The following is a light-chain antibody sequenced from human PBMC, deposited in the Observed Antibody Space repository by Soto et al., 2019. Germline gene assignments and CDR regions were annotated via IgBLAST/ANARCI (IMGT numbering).Light chain of an antibody. CDR1: QSISSW. J-gene: IGKJ4*01. CDR3: QQYNSYPLT. CDR2: KAS. Sequence: DIQMTQSPSTLSASVGDRVTITCRASQSISSWLAWYQQKPGKAPNLLIYKASSLESGVPSRFSGSGSGTAFTLTISSLQPDDLATYYCQQYNSYPLTFGGGTKVEIK. V-gene: IGKV1-5*03.